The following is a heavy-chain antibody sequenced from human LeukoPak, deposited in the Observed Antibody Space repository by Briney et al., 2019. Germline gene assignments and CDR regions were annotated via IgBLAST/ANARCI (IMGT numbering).Heavy chain of an antibody. CDR3: ARESHVTREDY. CDR1: GGTFISYA. J-gene: IGHJ4*02. D-gene: IGHD3-10*01. Sequence: ASVKVSFKASGGTFISYATSWVRQAPGQGLEWMGGIIPIFGTANYAQKFQGRVTITADESTSTAYMELSSLRSEDTAVYYCARESHVTREDYWGQGTLVTVSS. V-gene: IGHV1-69*13. CDR2: IIPIFGTA.